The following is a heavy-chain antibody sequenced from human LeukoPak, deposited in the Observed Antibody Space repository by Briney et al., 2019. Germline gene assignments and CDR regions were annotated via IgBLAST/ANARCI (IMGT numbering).Heavy chain of an antibody. J-gene: IGHJ5*02. CDR2: IYYSGST. D-gene: IGHD2-2*01. CDR3: ARVRGPYCSSTSCQTRNWFDP. V-gene: IGHV4-31*03. CDR1: GGSISSGGYY. Sequence: SQTLSLTCTVSGGSISSGGYYWSWIRQHPGKGLEWIGYIYYSGSTYYNPSLKSRVTISVDTSKNQFSLKLSSVTAADTAVYYCARVRGPYCSSTSCQTRNWFDPWGQGTLVTVSS.